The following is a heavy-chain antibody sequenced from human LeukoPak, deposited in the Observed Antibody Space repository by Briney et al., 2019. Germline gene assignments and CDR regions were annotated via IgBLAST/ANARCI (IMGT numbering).Heavy chain of an antibody. CDR1: GFTFSSYW. Sequence: PGGSLRLSCAASGFTFSSYWMSWVRQAPGKGLEWVANIKQDGSEKYYVDSVKGRFTISRDNAKNSLYLQMNSLRAEDTAVYYCAKVFSRLQLGYWGQGTLVTVSS. J-gene: IGHJ4*02. CDR2: IKQDGSEK. V-gene: IGHV3-7*01. CDR3: AKVFSRLQLGY. D-gene: IGHD5-24*01.